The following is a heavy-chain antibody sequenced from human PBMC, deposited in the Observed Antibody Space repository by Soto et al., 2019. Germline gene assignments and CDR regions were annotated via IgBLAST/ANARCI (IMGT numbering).Heavy chain of an antibody. Sequence: ASVKVSCKASGNTVPNYAIHWVRQAPGQGLEWMGWISAYNGNTNYAQKLQGRVTMTTDTSTSTAYMELRSLRSDDTAVYYCARPRIAAADLNWFDPWGQGTLVTVSS. CDR2: ISAYNGNT. J-gene: IGHJ5*02. V-gene: IGHV1-18*01. CDR3: ARPRIAAADLNWFDP. D-gene: IGHD6-13*01. CDR1: GNTVPNYA.